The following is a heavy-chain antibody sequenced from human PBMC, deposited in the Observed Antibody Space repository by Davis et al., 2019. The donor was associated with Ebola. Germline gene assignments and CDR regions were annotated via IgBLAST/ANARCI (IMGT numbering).Heavy chain of an antibody. CDR3: AVTTVTPRGTSDY. V-gene: IGHV1-46*01. CDR1: GYIFTTYA. CDR2: INPSGGST. J-gene: IGHJ4*02. Sequence: AASVKVSCKASGYIFTTYAMHWVRQAPGQGLEWMGIINPSGGSTSYAQKFQGRVTMTRDTATTTAYMELSSLRSEDTAVYYCAVTTVTPRGTSDYWGQGTLVTVSS. D-gene: IGHD4-11*01.